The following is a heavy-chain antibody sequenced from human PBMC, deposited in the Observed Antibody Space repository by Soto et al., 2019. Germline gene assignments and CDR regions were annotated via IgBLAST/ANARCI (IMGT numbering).Heavy chain of an antibody. CDR2: VYWNDDR. Sequence: SGPTLVNPTQTLTLTCTFSGFSLSTSGVGVGWIRQPPGKALEWLGLVYWNDDRRFRPSLKSRLTITKDTSKNQVVLTMTNMAPADKATYYGAHGRPTAIPISGPSAFAFWGQETRVTVSS. CDR3: AHGRPTAIPISGPSAFAF. D-gene: IGHD3-10*01. CDR1: GFSLSTSGVG. V-gene: IGHV2-5*01. J-gene: IGHJ4*02.